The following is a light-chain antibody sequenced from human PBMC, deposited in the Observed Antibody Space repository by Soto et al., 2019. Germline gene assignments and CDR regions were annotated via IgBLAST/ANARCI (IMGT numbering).Light chain of an antibody. Sequence: CALTQPASVSGSPGQSITISYHRTSSDVGGYNYVSWYQQHPGKAPKLMIYDVRNRPSGVSNRFSGSKSVNTASLTISGLQAEDEADYYCSSYTTISTYVFGTGTKVTVL. J-gene: IGLJ1*01. CDR3: SSYTTISTYV. CDR1: SSDVGGYNY. V-gene: IGLV2-14*01. CDR2: DVR.